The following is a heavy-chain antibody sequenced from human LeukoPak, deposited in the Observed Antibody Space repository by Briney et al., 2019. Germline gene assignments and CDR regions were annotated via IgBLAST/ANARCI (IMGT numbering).Heavy chain of an antibody. J-gene: IGHJ4*02. CDR1: GFTFSSYT. CDR3: TTRLQHHFDY. CDR2: ISDGSRNT. D-gene: IGHD4-11*01. V-gene: IGHV3-23*01. Sequence: LPGVALRLSCATSGFTFSSYTMNWVRQTPGKGLQWVSTISDGSRNTHDADCENGRFTISRDDFLNVVYLQMNSLTVEDTAVYYCTTRLQHHFDYWGQGTQAAVSS.